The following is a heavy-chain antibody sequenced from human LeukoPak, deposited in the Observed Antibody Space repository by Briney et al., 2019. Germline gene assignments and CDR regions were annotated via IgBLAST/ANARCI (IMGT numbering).Heavy chain of an antibody. J-gene: IGHJ6*02. CDR1: GGSISSYY. Sequence: PSETLSLTCTVSGGSISSYYWSWIRQPPGKGLEWIGYIYYSGSTNYNPSLKSRVTIPVDTSKNQFSLKLSSVTAADTAVYYCARVPITMVRGVIIRGIYGMDVWGQGTTVTVSS. CDR3: ARVPITMVRGVIIRGIYGMDV. CDR2: IYYSGST. V-gene: IGHV4-59*08. D-gene: IGHD3-10*01.